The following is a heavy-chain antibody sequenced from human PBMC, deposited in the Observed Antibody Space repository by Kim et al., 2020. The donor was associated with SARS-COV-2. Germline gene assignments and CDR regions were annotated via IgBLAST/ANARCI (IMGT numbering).Heavy chain of an antibody. D-gene: IGHD3-3*01. CDR3: AIVASKLRFLNFEY. Sequence: YADSVKARFTISRDNSENTLYLQRNSLRAEDTAVYYCAIVASKLRFLNFEYWGQGTLVTVSP. J-gene: IGHJ4*02. V-gene: IGHV3-23*01.